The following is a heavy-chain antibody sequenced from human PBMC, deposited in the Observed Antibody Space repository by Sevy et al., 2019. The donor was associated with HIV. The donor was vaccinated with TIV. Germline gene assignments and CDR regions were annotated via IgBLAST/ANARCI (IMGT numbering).Heavy chain of an antibody. V-gene: IGHV3-7*01. Sequence: GGSLRLSCAASGFTFSSSSMTWVRQAPGKGLEWVATISQGGSEEYYVDSVKGRFTISRDNAKNSLYLQMNSLSAVDTAVYICARIVSLGYWGQGTLVTVSS. CDR3: ARIVSLGY. CDR1: GFTFSSSS. J-gene: IGHJ4*02. CDR2: ISQGGSEE. D-gene: IGHD2-15*01.